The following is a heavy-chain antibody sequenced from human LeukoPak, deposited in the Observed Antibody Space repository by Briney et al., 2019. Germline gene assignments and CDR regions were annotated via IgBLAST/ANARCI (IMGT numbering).Heavy chain of an antibody. D-gene: IGHD3-10*01. CDR1: GGTFSSYA. CDR3: ARVLLYGSGRQSWFDP. V-gene: IGHV1-69*04. J-gene: IGHJ5*02. CDR2: IIPILGIA. Sequence: GASVKVSCKASGGTFSSYAISWVRQAPGQGLEWMGRIIPILGIANYAQKFQGRVTITADKSTSTAYMELSSLRSEDTAVYYCARVLLYGSGRQSWFDPWGQGTLVTVSS.